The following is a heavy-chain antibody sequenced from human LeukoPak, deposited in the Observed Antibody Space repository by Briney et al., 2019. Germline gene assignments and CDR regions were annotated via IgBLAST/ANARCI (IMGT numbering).Heavy chain of an antibody. CDR1: GGTSSSYA. Sequence: SVKVSCKASGGTSSSYAISWVRQAPGQGLEWMGGIIPIFGTANYAQKFQGRVTITADKSTSTAYMELSSLRSEDTAVYYCARDGYSGYVAAFDIWGQGTMVTVSS. J-gene: IGHJ3*02. CDR3: ARDGYSGYVAAFDI. V-gene: IGHV1-69*06. D-gene: IGHD5-12*01. CDR2: IIPIFGTA.